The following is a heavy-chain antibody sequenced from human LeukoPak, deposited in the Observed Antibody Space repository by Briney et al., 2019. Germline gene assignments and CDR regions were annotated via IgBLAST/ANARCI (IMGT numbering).Heavy chain of an antibody. CDR1: GFAFSSYG. V-gene: IGHV3-33*01. CDR2: IWYDGSNK. CDR3: ARDRAAADLDY. Sequence: GSLRLSCAASGFAFSSYGMHWFRQAPGKGLEWVAVIWYDGSNKFYADSVKGRFTISRDNSKNTLYLQMNSLRAEDTAVYYCARDRAAADLDYWGQGTLVTVSS. D-gene: IGHD6-13*01. J-gene: IGHJ4*02.